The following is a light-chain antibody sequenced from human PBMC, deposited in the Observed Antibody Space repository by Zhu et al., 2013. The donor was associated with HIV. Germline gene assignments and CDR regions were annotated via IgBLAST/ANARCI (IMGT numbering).Light chain of an antibody. Sequence: AIQMTQSPSSLSASVGDRVTITCRASQGIRNDLDWYQQKPGKAPKLLISGASTLQNGVPSRFSGSGSGRDFALTISSLQPEDFATYFCLQDYNYPYTFGQGTNLEIE. J-gene: IGKJ2*01. CDR3: LQDYNYPYT. CDR2: GAS. CDR1: QGIRND. V-gene: IGKV1-6*01.